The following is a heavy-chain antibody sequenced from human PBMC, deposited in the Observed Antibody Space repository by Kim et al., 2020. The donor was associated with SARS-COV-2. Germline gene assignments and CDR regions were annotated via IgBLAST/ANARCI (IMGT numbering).Heavy chain of an antibody. CDR3: VREPSN. J-gene: IGHJ4*02. CDR2: GSST. V-gene: IGHV3-11*01. Sequence: GSSTDYADSVNGRFTIARDSAKRSVSLQMTSLTPEDTAVYYCVREPSNWGQGTLVTVSS.